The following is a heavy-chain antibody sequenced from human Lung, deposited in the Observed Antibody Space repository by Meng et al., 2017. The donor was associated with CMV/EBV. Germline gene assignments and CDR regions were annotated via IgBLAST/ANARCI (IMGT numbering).Heavy chain of an antibody. CDR1: GYTFTGYY. J-gene: IGHJ3*02. V-gene: IGHV1-2*02. D-gene: IGHD3-22*01. CDR3: ARPYYYDSNGYYSIHVFDI. CDR2: ISPNSGGT. Sequence: ASVKVSCKASGYTFTGYYIHWVRQAPGQGLEWMGWISPNSGGTHFAQKFQGRVTMTRDTSISTAYMELTRLRSDDTAVYYCARPYYYDSNGYYSIHVFDIWGQGTMVTV.